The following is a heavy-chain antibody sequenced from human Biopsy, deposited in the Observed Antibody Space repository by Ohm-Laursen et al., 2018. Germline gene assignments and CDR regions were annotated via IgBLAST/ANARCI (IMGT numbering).Heavy chain of an antibody. Sequence: SDTLSLTCAVYDGSFSGYYWSWLRQSPGMGLEWIGEINPSGGTNYNPSLAGRVSISLDTSKIHLALKLSSVTAADTAVYYCASVAGPRTDYYYSNMDVWGQGTTVTVS. CDR2: INPSGGT. CDR3: ASVAGPRTDYYYSNMDV. V-gene: IGHV4-34*01. D-gene: IGHD2-2*01. J-gene: IGHJ6*02. CDR1: DGSFSGYY.